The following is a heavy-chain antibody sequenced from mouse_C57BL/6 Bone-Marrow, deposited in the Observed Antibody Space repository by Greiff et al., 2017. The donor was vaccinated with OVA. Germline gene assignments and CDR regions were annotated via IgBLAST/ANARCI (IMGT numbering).Heavy chain of an antibody. J-gene: IGHJ2*01. V-gene: IGHV14-3*01. CDR1: GFNIKNTY. CDR2: IDPANGNT. D-gene: IGHD1-1*01. CDR3: ARCYYGSSYPLVYFDY. Sequence: VQLQQSVAELVRPGASVKLSCTASGFNIKNTYMHWVKQRPEQGLEWIGRIDPANGNTKYAPKFQGKATITADTSSNTAYLQLSSLTSEDTAIYYCARCYYGSSYPLVYFDYWGQGTTLTVSS.